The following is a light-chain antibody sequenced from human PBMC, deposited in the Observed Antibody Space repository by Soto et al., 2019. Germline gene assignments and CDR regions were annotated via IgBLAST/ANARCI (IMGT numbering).Light chain of an antibody. Sequence: DIQMTQSPSTLSASEGDRVTIACRASQSITNWLAWYQQKPGKAPNLLIYKASSLESGVPSRFSGSGSGTESTLTITSLQPDDFATYYCQQYSTYPYTFGQGTKLEIK. V-gene: IGKV1-5*03. J-gene: IGKJ2*01. CDR1: QSITNW. CDR3: QQYSTYPYT. CDR2: KAS.